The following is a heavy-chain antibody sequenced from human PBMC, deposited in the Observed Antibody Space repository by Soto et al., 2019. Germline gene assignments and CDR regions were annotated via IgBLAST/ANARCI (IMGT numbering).Heavy chain of an antibody. CDR3: AGSVYGDAFDI. CDR2: IIPILGIA. CDR1: GGTFSSYT. Sequence: QVQLVQSGAEVKKPGSSVKVSCKASGGTFSSYTISWVRQAPGQGLEWLGRIIPILGIANYAQKSQGRVTITADKSTSTAYMELSSLRSEDTAVYYCAGSVYGDAFDIWCQGTMVTVSS. V-gene: IGHV1-69*02. D-gene: IGHD4-17*01. J-gene: IGHJ3*02.